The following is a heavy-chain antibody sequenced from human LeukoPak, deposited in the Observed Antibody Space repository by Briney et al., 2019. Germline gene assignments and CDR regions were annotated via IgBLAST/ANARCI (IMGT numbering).Heavy chain of an antibody. CDR3: ASGLPAAGTSYYYYGMDV. CDR2: IYYSGST. Sequence: SETLSLTCTVSGGSISSYYWSWIRQPPGKGLEWIGYIYYSGSTNYNPSLKSRVTISVDTSKNQFSLKLSSVTAADTAVYYCASGLPAAGTSYYYYGMDVWGQGTTVTVSS. V-gene: IGHV4-59*01. D-gene: IGHD6-13*01. J-gene: IGHJ6*02. CDR1: GGSISSYY.